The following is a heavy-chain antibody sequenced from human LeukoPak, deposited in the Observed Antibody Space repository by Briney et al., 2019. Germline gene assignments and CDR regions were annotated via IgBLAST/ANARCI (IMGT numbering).Heavy chain of an antibody. CDR1: GGSFSGYY. CDR3: ARDRGGYNLVDY. V-gene: IGHV4-34*09. D-gene: IGHD5-24*01. CDR2: IYHSGST. Sequence: MSSETLSLTCAVYGGSFSGYYWSWIRQPPGKGLEWIAHIYHSGSTYYNPSLKSRLTISVDTSKNQFSLNLSSVTAADTAVYYCARDRGGYNLVDYWGQGTLVTVSS. J-gene: IGHJ4*02.